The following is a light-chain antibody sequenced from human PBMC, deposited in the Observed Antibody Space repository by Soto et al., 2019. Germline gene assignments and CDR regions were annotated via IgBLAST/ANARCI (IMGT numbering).Light chain of an antibody. CDR3: QQLKSYVT. V-gene: IGKV1-9*01. J-gene: IGKJ5*01. CDR1: QGISNY. CDR2: GAT. Sequence: IHLTKSPSCLSASVGDSVTITCRASQGISNYLAWYQQKPGKTPRLLIYGATTLQSGVPSRFSGSGSGTDFALTISSLQPEDFATYYCQQLKSYVTFGQGTRLEIK.